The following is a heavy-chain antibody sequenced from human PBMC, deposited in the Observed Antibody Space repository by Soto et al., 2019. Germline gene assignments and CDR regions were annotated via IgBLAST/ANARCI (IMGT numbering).Heavy chain of an antibody. J-gene: IGHJ6*03. CDR2: IYYSGST. D-gene: IGHD3-3*01. V-gene: IGHV4-59*08. CDR3: ARQGDSRYYYYYMDV. Sequence: PSETLSLTCTVSGGPISSYYWSWIRQPPGKGLEWIGYIYYSGSTNYNPSLKSRVTISVDTSKNQFSLKLSSVTAADTAVYYCARQGDSRYYYYYMDVWGKGTTVTVS. CDR1: GGPISSYY.